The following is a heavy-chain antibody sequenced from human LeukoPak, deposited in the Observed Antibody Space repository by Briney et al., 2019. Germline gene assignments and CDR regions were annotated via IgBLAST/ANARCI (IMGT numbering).Heavy chain of an antibody. D-gene: IGHD2-21*02. CDR2: INPSGGST. Sequence: ASVKVSCKASGYTFTSYYMHWVRQAPGQGLEWMGIINPSGGSTSYAQKFQGRVTMTRDTSTSTVYMELSSLRSEDTAVYYCASQKCGDCHPPDAFDIWGQGTMVTVSS. CDR1: GYTFTSYY. V-gene: IGHV1-46*01. J-gene: IGHJ3*02. CDR3: ASQKCGDCHPPDAFDI.